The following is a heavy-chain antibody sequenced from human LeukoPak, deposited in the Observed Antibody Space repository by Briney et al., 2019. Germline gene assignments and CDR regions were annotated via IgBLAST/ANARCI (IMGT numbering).Heavy chain of an antibody. Sequence: GGSLRLSCSASGFTFSTYTMNWVRQAPGKGLDGVSYISSSSSTISDANSVKGRFTTLRDNAKNSLYLQMNSLRAEDTAVYYCARDRAWGYFDYWGQGTLVTVSS. J-gene: IGHJ4*02. CDR3: ARDRAWGYFDY. V-gene: IGHV3-48*01. D-gene: IGHD3-16*01. CDR2: ISSSSSTI. CDR1: GFTFSTYT.